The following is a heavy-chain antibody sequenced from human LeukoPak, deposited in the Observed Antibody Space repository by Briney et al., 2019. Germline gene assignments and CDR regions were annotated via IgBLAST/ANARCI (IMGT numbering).Heavy chain of an antibody. J-gene: IGHJ4*02. Sequence: ASVKVSCKASGYTFKNYDINWVRQATGQGLEWMGWMNPNSGNTGLAQKLQERVSMTRDTSITTAYMELPSLRSGDTAVYYCARATPGGLHGYSFDYWGQGTVVTVYS. V-gene: IGHV1-8*02. D-gene: IGHD5-24*01. CDR2: MNPNSGNT. CDR1: GYTFKNYD. CDR3: ARATPGGLHGYSFDY.